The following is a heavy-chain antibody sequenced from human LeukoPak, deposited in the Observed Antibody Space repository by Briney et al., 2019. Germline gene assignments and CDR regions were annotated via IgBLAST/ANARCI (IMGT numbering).Heavy chain of an antibody. J-gene: IGHJ4*02. D-gene: IGHD1-26*01. Sequence: SETLSLTCAVSGASISGSGYYWGWIRQPPGKGLEWIGNIYSSGSTYYNASLQSRVTISIDTSKNQFSLRLNSVTAADTAMYYCAKSGGYGLIDYWDQGTRVTVSS. CDR3: AKSGGYGLIDY. V-gene: IGHV4-39*01. CDR2: IYSSGST. CDR1: GASISGSGYY.